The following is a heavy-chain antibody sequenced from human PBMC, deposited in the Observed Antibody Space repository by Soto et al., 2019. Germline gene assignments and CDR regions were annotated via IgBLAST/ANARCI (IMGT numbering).Heavy chain of an antibody. CDR3: AGLGYDWNGGE. V-gene: IGHV3-74*01. CDR2: INTDGTYT. CDR1: GLSFRNYW. J-gene: IGHJ4*02. Sequence: QLLESGGGLVQPGGSLRLSCVASGLSFRNYWVHWVRQAPGKGLEWVSRINTDGTYTSNADPVKGRFTIYRDNAKHTLYVHMNSKRVEDTAVYFFAGLGYDWNGGEWGPGTLVTVSS. D-gene: IGHD1-20*01.